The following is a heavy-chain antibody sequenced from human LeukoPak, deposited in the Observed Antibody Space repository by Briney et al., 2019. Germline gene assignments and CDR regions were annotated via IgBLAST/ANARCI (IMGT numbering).Heavy chain of an antibody. Sequence: GSSVKVSCKASGGTFNNYAITWVRQAPGQGLEWMGGIIPIFDTANYAHKFQGRVTITADESTSTAYMELSSLRSEDTAVYYCARQDTAMARRGFDYWGQGTLVTVSS. CDR3: ARQDTAMARRGFDY. J-gene: IGHJ4*02. CDR1: GGTFNNYA. CDR2: IIPIFDTA. D-gene: IGHD5-18*01. V-gene: IGHV1-69*01.